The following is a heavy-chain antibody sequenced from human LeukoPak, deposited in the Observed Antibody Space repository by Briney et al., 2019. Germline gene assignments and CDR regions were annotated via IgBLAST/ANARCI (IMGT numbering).Heavy chain of an antibody. Sequence: SETLSLTCTVSGYSISSSYYWGWIRQPPGKGLEWIGSIYHSGSTYYNPSLKSRVTISVDTSKNQFPLKLSSVTAADTAVYYCARRYSSSWYSGYFDYWGQGTLVTVSS. CDR3: ARRYSSSWYSGYFDY. CDR2: IYHSGST. V-gene: IGHV4-38-2*02. D-gene: IGHD6-13*01. J-gene: IGHJ4*02. CDR1: GYSISSSYY.